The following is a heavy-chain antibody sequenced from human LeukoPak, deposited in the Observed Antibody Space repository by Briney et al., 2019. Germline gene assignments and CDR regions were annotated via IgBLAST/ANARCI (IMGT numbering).Heavy chain of an antibody. Sequence: GGSLRLSCVASGFTFSAYWMTWVRQAPGKGLEWAANINQDGSDKYYVDSVKGRFTISRDNAKNSAYLQMKSLRAEDAAVYYCARGYPNDYWGQGTVVTVSA. CDR1: GFTFSAYW. CDR3: ARGYPNDY. V-gene: IGHV3-7*01. J-gene: IGHJ4*02. CDR2: INQDGSDK. D-gene: IGHD2-2*02.